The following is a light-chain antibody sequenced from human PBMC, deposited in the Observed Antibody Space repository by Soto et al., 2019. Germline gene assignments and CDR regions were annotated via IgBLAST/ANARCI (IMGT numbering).Light chain of an antibody. CDR3: SSYAGRLVV. V-gene: IGLV2-8*01. Sequence: QSALTQPPSASGSPGQSVTISCTGTSSDIGAYNYVSWYRQYPDKAPKLLVYQVTKRPSGVPDRFSGSKSGNTAALTFSGLQADDEAGYYFSSYAGRLVVFGGGTKLTVL. CDR1: SSDIGAYNY. J-gene: IGLJ2*01. CDR2: QVT.